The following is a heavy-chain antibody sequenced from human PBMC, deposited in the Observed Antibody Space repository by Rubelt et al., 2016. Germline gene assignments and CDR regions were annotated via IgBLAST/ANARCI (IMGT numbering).Heavy chain of an antibody. Sequence: QVHIVQSGPEVKMPGASVKLSCKTSGYTFTNNLIHWLRQAPGQRPEWVGCINPDTGITDYSQNFQGRVAITRDTSASTAYMELSSLISEDTAVYYWARPGIQLGLWGQGTLVTVSS. CDR2: INPDTGIT. CDR1: GYTFTNNL. J-gene: IGHJ5*02. CDR3: ARPGIQLGL. D-gene: IGHD5-18*01. V-gene: IGHV1-3*01.